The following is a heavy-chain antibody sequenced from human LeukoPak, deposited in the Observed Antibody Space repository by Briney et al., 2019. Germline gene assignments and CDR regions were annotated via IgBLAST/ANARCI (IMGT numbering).Heavy chain of an antibody. V-gene: IGHV3-9*01. CDR3: AKQGAGIQLWSGAFDI. CDR1: GFTFDDYA. Sequence: GGSLRLSCAASGFTFDDYAMHWVRQAPGKGLEWVSGISWNSGSVGYADSVKGRFTISRDNAKNSLYPQMNSLRAEDTALYYCAKQGAGIQLWSGAFDIWGQGTMVTVSS. CDR2: ISWNSGSV. J-gene: IGHJ3*02. D-gene: IGHD5-18*01.